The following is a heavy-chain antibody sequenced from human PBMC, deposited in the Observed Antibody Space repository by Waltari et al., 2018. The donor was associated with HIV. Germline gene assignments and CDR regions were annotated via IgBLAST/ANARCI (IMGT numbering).Heavy chain of an antibody. CDR2: ISAFKGDT. J-gene: IGHJ2*01. V-gene: IGHV1-18*01. CDR3: AMTPTTVVTEGWCFDL. D-gene: IGHD4-17*01. CDR1: GNNFTSYG. Sequence: QVHLVQSGAEVKKPGASVKVSCKASGNNFTSYGIAWVRQAPGQGLEWMGWISAFKGDTNYAPKLQGRVTMTTDTATTTAYMDLRSLTSDDTAVYYCAMTPTTVVTEGWCFDLWGRGTLVSVSS.